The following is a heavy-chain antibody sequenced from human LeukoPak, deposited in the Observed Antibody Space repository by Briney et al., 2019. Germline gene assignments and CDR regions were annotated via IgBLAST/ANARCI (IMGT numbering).Heavy chain of an antibody. V-gene: IGHV3-21*04. J-gene: IGHJ4*02. D-gene: IGHD3-10*01. CDR3: AKPLWFGESSGFDY. CDR1: GFTFSSYS. Sequence: GGSLRLSCAASGFTFSSYSMNWVRQAPGKGLEWVSSISSSSSYIYYADSVKGRFTISRDNAKNSLYLQMNSLRAEDTALYYCAKPLWFGESSGFDYWGQGTLVTVSS. CDR2: ISSSSSYI.